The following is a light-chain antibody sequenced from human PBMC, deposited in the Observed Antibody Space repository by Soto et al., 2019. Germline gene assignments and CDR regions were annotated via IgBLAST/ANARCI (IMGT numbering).Light chain of an antibody. Sequence: QSVLTQSPSASASLGASVKLTCTLSSGHSTYAIAWHQQQPEKGPRYLMKLNSDGSHSKGDGIPDRFPGSSSGAERYLIISSLQSEDEADYYCQTWGTGIHVFGTGTKVTVL. CDR2: LNSDGSH. V-gene: IGLV4-69*01. CDR1: SGHSTYA. J-gene: IGLJ1*01. CDR3: QTWGTGIHV.